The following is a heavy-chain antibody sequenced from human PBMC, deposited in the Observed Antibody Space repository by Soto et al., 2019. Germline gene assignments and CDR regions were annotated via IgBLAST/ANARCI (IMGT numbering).Heavy chain of an antibody. V-gene: IGHV3-20*04. CDR1: GFTFDDYA. CDR2: INWNGGSK. D-gene: IGHD6-19*01. Sequence: GGSLRLSCAASGFTFDDYAMTWVRQTPGKGREWVFGINWNGGSKGYADSVKGRFTLSRDNARNSLYLQMNSLRAEDTALYYCARGPLDTSGWLTSKFDFGGQGTLVTVSS. CDR3: ARGPLDTSGWLTSKFDF. J-gene: IGHJ4*02.